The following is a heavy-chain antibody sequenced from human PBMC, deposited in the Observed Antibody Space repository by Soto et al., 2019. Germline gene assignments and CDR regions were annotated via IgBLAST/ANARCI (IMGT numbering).Heavy chain of an antibody. CDR2: ISWNSGSI. CDR3: AKVSTLYCSSTSCYVFDY. Sequence: GGSLRLSCAASGFTFDDYAMHWVRQAPGKGLEWVSGISWNSGSIGYADSVKGRFTISRANAKNSLYLQMNSLRAEDTALYYCAKVSTLYCSSTSCYVFDYWGQGTLVTVSS. CDR1: GFTFDDYA. V-gene: IGHV3-9*01. D-gene: IGHD2-2*01. J-gene: IGHJ4*02.